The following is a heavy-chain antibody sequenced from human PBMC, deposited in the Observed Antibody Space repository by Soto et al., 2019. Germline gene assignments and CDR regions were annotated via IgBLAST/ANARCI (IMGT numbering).Heavy chain of an antibody. CDR1: GAPTITGGYP. CDR3: ARSLYDSSGYWFDY. D-gene: IGHD3-22*01. J-gene: IGHJ4*02. CDR2: TYQMGNP. Sequence: SETLSLPCNVSGAPTITGGYPWAGFRRPPGKARGGFGTTYQMGNPYYNPSLKSRVIISVDRSKNQFSLKLSSVTAADTAVYYCARSLYDSSGYWFDYWGQGTLVTVSS. V-gene: IGHV4-30-2*02.